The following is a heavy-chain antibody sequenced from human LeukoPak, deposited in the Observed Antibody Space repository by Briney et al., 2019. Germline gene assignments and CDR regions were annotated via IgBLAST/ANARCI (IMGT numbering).Heavy chain of an antibody. Sequence: GGSLRLSCAASGFTVSSNYMNWVRQAPGKGLEWVSSISSSSSYIYYADSVKGRFTISRDNAKNSLYLQMNSLRAEDTAVYYCARAYSSGWYPFDAFDIWGQGTMVTVSS. CDR1: GFTVSSNY. CDR3: ARAYSSGWYPFDAFDI. V-gene: IGHV3-21*01. J-gene: IGHJ3*02. D-gene: IGHD6-19*01. CDR2: ISSSSSYI.